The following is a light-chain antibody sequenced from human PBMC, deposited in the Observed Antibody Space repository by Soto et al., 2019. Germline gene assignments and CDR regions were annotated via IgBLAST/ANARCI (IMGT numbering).Light chain of an antibody. J-gene: IGLJ2*01. Sequence: QSALTQPASVSGSPGQSISISCTGTSGDVGGYDYVSWYQQHPGKAPKLMIYDVSKRPSGVPDRFSGSKSGNTASLTISELQAEDEADYYCCSYAGSFVVFGGGTKVTVL. V-gene: IGLV2-11*01. CDR2: DVS. CDR3: CSYAGSFVV. CDR1: SGDVGGYDY.